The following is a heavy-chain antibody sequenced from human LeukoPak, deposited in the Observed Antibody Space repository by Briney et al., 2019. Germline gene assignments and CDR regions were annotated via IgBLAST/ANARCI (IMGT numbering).Heavy chain of an antibody. D-gene: IGHD2-2*01. CDR3: AREDCSSTSCYGTGY. J-gene: IGHJ4*02. V-gene: IGHV4-38-2*02. CDR2: IYHSGST. CDR1: GYSISSGYY. Sequence: SETLSLTCAVSGYSISSGYYWGWIRQPPGKGLEWIGSIYHSGSTYYNPSLKSRVTISVDTSKNQFSLKLSSVTAADTAVYYCAREDCSSTSCYGTGYCGQGTLVTVSS.